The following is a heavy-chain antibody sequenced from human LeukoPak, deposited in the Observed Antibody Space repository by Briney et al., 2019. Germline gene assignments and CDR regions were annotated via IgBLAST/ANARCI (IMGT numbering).Heavy chain of an antibody. CDR2: IYFSGST. J-gene: IGHJ4*02. D-gene: IGHD1-26*01. Sequence: SETLSLTCTVSGYSISSGYYWGWIRQPPGKGLEWIGSIYFSGSTYYNPSLKSRVTISVDTSKNQFSLKLSSVTAADTAVYYCARIVGATINFDYWGQRTLVTVSS. CDR3: ARIVGATINFDY. V-gene: IGHV4-38-2*02. CDR1: GYSISSGYY.